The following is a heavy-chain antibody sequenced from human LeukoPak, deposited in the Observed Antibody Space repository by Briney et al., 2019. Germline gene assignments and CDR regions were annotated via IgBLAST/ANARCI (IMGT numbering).Heavy chain of an antibody. Sequence: GGSLRLSCAASGFTFSSYSMNWVRQAPGKGLEWGSSISSSSSYIYYADSVKDRFTIPRDNAKNSLYLQMNSLRAEDTAVYYCARDAGSGSYEYDYWGQGTLVTVSS. CDR3: ARDAGSGSYEYDY. D-gene: IGHD1-26*01. V-gene: IGHV3-21*01. J-gene: IGHJ4*02. CDR1: GFTFSSYS. CDR2: ISSSSSYI.